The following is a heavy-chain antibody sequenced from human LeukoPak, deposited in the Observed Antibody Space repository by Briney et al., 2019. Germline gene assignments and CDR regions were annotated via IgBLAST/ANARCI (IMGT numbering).Heavy chain of an antibody. CDR3: ARHMYSSSWSAAV. CDR2: IYYSGST. Sequence: PSETLSLTCTVSGGSISSYYWSWIRHPPGKGLEWIGYIYYSGSTNYNPSLKSRVTISVDTSKNQFSLKLSSVTAADTAVYYCARHMYSSSWSAAVWGQGTTVTVSS. D-gene: IGHD6-13*01. CDR1: GGSISSYY. V-gene: IGHV4-59*08. J-gene: IGHJ6*02.